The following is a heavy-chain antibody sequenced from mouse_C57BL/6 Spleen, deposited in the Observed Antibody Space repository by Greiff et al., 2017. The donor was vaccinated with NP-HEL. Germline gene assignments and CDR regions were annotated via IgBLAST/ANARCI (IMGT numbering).Heavy chain of an antibody. CDR1: GYTFTSYW. CDR2: IHPNSGST. Sequence: QVQLQQPGAELVKPGASVKLSCKASGYTFTSYWMHWVKQRPGQGLEWIGMIHPNSGSTNYNEKFKSKATLTVDKSSSTAYMQLSSLTSEDSAVYYCARPLSTVVATRAMDYWGQGTSVTVSS. V-gene: IGHV1-64*01. CDR3: ARPLSTVVATRAMDY. D-gene: IGHD1-1*01. J-gene: IGHJ4*01.